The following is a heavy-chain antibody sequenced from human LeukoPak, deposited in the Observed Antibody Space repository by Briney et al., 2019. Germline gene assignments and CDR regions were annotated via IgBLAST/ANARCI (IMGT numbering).Heavy chain of an antibody. Sequence: SETLSLTCAVYGGSFSNYYLSWVRQPPGKGLEWIGEITHHGSTNYNPSLKSRVNISVDTSKNQFSLKLNSVAAADTAVYYCAPIFGDYSDFGSWGQGTLVTVSS. CDR3: APIFGDYSDFGS. CDR1: GGSFSNYY. V-gene: IGHV4-34*01. J-gene: IGHJ4*02. D-gene: IGHD4-17*01. CDR2: ITHHGST.